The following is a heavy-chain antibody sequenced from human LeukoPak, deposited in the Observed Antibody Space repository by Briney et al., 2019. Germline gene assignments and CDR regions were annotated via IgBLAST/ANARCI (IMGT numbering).Heavy chain of an antibody. J-gene: IGHJ4*02. CDR1: GGTFSSYA. V-gene: IGHV1-69*04. CDR2: IIPILGIA. Sequence: SVKVSCKASGGTFSSYAISWVRQAPGQGLEWMGRIIPILGIANYAQKFQGRVTITADKSTSTAYMELSSLRSEDTAVYYCASPRGGYTGDRYWGQGTLVTVSS. D-gene: IGHD1-26*01. CDR3: ASPRGGYTGDRY.